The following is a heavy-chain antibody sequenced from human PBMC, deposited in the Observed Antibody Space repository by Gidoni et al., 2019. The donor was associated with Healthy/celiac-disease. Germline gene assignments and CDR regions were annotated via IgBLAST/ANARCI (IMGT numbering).Heavy chain of an antibody. CDR1: GFTSSSYA. D-gene: IGHD6-19*01. CDR3: AKAIAGVADAPAGE. V-gene: IGHV3-23*04. CDR2: SSGSGCST. Sequence: EVQLVETGGGLVQPGGSLRLSCAASGFTSSSYAMRWVRQAPGKGLGWLSASSGSGCSTYYADAVKGRFTISVDNTKNTLYLKMNSLRAEDTAVYYCAKAIAGVADAPAGEWGQGTLVTVSS. J-gene: IGHJ4*02.